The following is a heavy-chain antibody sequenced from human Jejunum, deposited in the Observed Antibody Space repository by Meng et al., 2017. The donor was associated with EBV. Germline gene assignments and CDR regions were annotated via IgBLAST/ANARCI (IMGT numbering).Heavy chain of an antibody. CDR2: IYYSGST. CDR3: VRGGDYCLVY. D-gene: IGHD2-21*02. Sequence: QVQLQVAGPGLVKPSGTLSLTGAVSGDSIDSRNWWSWVRQSPERGLEWIGEIYYSGSTNYNPSLKSRVTILVDRSENHFSLHLSSVTAADTAVYYCVRGGDYCLVYWGQGTLVTVSS. CDR1: GDSIDSRNW. V-gene: IGHV4-4*02. J-gene: IGHJ4*02.